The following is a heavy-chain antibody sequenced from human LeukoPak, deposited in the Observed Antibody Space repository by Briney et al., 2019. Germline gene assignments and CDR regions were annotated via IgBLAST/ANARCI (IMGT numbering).Heavy chain of an antibody. CDR2: ISSSGSTI. Sequence: PGGSLRLSCAGSGFIFSSYGINWVRQAPGKGLEWVSYISSSGSTIYYADSVKGRFTISRDNAKNSLYLQMNSLRAEDTAVYYCAELGITMIGGVWGKGTTVTISS. CDR3: AELGITMIGGV. J-gene: IGHJ6*04. V-gene: IGHV3-48*04. D-gene: IGHD3-10*02. CDR1: GFIFSSYG.